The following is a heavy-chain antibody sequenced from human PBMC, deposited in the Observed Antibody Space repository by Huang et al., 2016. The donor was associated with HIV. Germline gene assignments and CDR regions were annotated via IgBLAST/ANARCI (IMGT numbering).Heavy chain of an antibody. CDR2: ISNDGTTT. D-gene: IGHD5-12*01. V-gene: IGHV3-30-3*01. CDR1: GFSFSNYA. J-gene: IGHJ3*02. CDR3: TREYTVAGAFDI. Sequence: QGQLVESGGGVVRPGRSLRLSCAASGFSFSNYARHWVRQAPGKRLEWVTFISNDGTTTYYANSVQGRFTISRDNFKNTLYLQMNRLRGDDTAVYYCTREYTVAGAFDIWGQGTMVTVSS.